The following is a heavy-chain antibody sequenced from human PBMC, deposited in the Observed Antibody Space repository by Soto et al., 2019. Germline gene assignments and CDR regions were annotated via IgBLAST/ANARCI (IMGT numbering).Heavy chain of an antibody. Sequence: QVQLQESGPGLVKASETLSLTCFVSGGSVSSTHYYWSWIRQPPGKGLEWIGYIYYSGRTDYKSSLKSRVTISLDPSKNQVSLKFNSVTAADTAVYYCARGGYSGRLYYFDYWGLGTLVTVSS. D-gene: IGHD2-15*01. J-gene: IGHJ4*02. CDR3: ARGGYSGRLYYFDY. CDR2: IYYSGRT. CDR1: GGSVSSTHYY. V-gene: IGHV4-61*01.